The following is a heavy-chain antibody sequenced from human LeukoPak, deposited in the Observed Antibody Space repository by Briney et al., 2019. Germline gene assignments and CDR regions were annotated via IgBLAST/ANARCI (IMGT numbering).Heavy chain of an antibody. CDR1: GGSFSDYY. CDR3: VRGCTNGVCYVSFDY. Sequence: SETLSLTCAVYGGSFSDYYWSWIRQPPGKGLEWIGEINHSGSTNYNPSLKSRVTISVDTSKNQFSLKLSSVTAADTAVYYCVRGCTNGVCYVSFDYWGQGTLVTVSS. V-gene: IGHV4-34*01. CDR2: INHSGST. D-gene: IGHD2-8*01. J-gene: IGHJ4*02.